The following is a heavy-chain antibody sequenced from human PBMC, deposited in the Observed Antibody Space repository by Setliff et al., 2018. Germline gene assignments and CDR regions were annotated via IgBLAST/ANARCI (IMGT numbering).Heavy chain of an antibody. CDR3: ARDRYYGSGSYYNYFDK. J-gene: IGHJ4*02. D-gene: IGHD3-10*01. CDR1: GGSISSASYY. CDR2: IYTTGRT. V-gene: IGHV4-61*09. Sequence: PSETLSLTCTVSGGSISSASYYWSWIRQPAGKGLEWIGQIYTTGRTDYNPSLKSRVTISLDTPKNQFSLKLTSVTAADTAVYYCARDRYYGSGSYYNYFDKWGQGSLVTVSS.